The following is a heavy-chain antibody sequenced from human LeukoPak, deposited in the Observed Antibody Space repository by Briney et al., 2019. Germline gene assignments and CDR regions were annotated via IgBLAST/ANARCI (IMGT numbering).Heavy chain of an antibody. D-gene: IGHD2-2*01. J-gene: IGHJ4*02. Sequence: SETLSLTCTVSGGSISSSSYYWGWIRQPPGKGLEWVGSIYYSGSTYYNPSLKSGVTISVDTSKNQFSLKLSSVTAADTAVYYCARLSCSSTSCSYFDYWGQGTLVTVSS. V-gene: IGHV4-39*01. CDR3: ARLSCSSTSCSYFDY. CDR1: GGSISSSSYY. CDR2: IYYSGST.